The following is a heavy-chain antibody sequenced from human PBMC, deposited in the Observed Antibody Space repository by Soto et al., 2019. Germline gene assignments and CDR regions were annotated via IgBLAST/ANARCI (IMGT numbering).Heavy chain of an antibody. D-gene: IGHD2-15*01. CDR3: PKDRARYCGGGSCYSIFDY. V-gene: IGHV3-30*18. J-gene: IGHJ4*02. CDR2: ISYDGSNK. CDR1: GFTFSSYG. Sequence: SLRLSCAASGFTFSSYGMHWVRQAPGKGLEWVAVISYDGSNKYYADSVKGRFTISRDNSKSTLYLQMNSLRAEDTAVYYCPKDRARYCGGGSCYSIFDYWGQGTLVTVSS.